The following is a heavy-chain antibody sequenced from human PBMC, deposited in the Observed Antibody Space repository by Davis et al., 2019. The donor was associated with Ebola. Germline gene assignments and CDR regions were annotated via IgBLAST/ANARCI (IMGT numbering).Heavy chain of an antibody. CDR1: GGTFSSYA. J-gene: IGHJ4*02. Sequence: AASVKVSCKASGGTFSSYAISWVRQAPGQGLEWMGGLIPIFGTANYAQKFQGRVTITADKSTSTAYMELSSLRSEDTAVYYCASLPYDFWSGYYYDYWGQGTLVTVSS. D-gene: IGHD3-3*01. V-gene: IGHV1-69*06. CDR3: ASLPYDFWSGYYYDY. CDR2: LIPIFGTA.